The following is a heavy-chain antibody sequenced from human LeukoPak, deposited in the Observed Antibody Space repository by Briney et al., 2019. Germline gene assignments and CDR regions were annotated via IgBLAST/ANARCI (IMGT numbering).Heavy chain of an antibody. Sequence: SETLSLTCAVYGGPFSGYYWRGIRQPPGKGLEWIGEINHSGSTNYNPSLKSRVTISVDTSKNQCSLMLSSVTAADTAVYYCASRGSGSYQRFRWFDPWGQGTLVTVSS. J-gene: IGHJ5*02. CDR2: INHSGST. CDR3: ASRGSGSYQRFRWFDP. V-gene: IGHV4-34*01. CDR1: GGPFSGYY. D-gene: IGHD3-10*01.